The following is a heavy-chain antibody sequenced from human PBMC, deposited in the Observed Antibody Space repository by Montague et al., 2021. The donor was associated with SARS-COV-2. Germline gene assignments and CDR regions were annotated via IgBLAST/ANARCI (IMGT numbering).Heavy chain of an antibody. CDR2: IHYIGNS. Sequence: SETLSLTCNVSGASISRSDYYWVWMRPPPGMGLVLIVSIHYIGNSNHYLSLQVRVTISVDTSKIHFSLKLRSVIAADTAVHSWARLLSDGTVVVTDIPFDSWGQGTQVTVSS. D-gene: IGHD2-21*01. J-gene: IGHJ4*02. V-gene: IGHV4-39*02. CDR3: ARLLSDGTVVVTDIPFDS. CDR1: GASISRSDYY.